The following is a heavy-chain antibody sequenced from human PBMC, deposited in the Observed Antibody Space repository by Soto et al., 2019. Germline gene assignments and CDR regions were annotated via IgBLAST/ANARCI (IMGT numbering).Heavy chain of an antibody. V-gene: IGHV4-34*01. Sequence: SETLSLTCAVYGGSFSGYYWSWIRQPPGKGLEWIGEINHSGSTNYNPSLKSRVTISVDTSKNQFSLKLSSVTAADTAVYYCARGPLRCQTDGGVYYYGMDVWGQGNRVTVSS. CDR1: GGSFSGYY. CDR2: INHSGST. J-gene: IGHJ6*02. CDR3: ARGPLRCQTDGGVYYYGMDV. D-gene: IGHD4-17*01.